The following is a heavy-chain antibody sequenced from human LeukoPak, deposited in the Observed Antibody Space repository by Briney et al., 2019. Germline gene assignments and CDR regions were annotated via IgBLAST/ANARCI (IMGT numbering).Heavy chain of an antibody. CDR3: ARENEQQLVLDY. D-gene: IGHD6-13*01. CDR1: GFTFSSYG. CDR2: IWYDGSNK. Sequence: PGRSLRLSCAAPGFTFSSYGMHWVRQAPGKGLEWVAVIWYDGSNKYYADSVKGQFTISRDNSKNTLYLQMNSLRAEDTAAYYCARENEQQLVLDYWGQGTLVTVSS. J-gene: IGHJ4*02. V-gene: IGHV3-33*01.